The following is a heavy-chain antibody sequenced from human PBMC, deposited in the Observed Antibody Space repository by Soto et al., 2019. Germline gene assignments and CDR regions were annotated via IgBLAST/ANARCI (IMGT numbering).Heavy chain of an antibody. Sequence: EVQLLESGGGLVQPGGSLRLSCAASGFTFSSYAMSWVRQAPGKGLEWVSAISGSGGSTYYADSVKGRFTISRDNSKNTLYLQMNSLRAEDTAVYYCAKSLEDGSGSYYNPEYYYYGMDVWGQGTTVTVSS. CDR3: AKSLEDGSGSYYNPEYYYYGMDV. V-gene: IGHV3-23*01. J-gene: IGHJ6*02. D-gene: IGHD3-10*01. CDR1: GFTFSSYA. CDR2: ISGSGGST.